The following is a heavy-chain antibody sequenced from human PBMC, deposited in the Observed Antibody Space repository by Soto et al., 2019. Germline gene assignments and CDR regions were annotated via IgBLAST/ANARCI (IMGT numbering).Heavy chain of an antibody. V-gene: IGHV1-18*04. CDR2: ISAYNGNT. J-gene: IGHJ6*04. D-gene: IGHD3-10*01. CDR1: GYTFTSYG. Sequence: ASVKVSCKASGYTFTSYGISWVRQAPGQGLEWMGWISAYNGNTNYAQKLQGRVTMTTDTSTSTAYMELRSLRSDDTAVDYCAKAVYGWGSYLPYYNSDMDDWGEGTTVTSPQ. CDR3: AKAVYGWGSYLPYYNSDMDD.